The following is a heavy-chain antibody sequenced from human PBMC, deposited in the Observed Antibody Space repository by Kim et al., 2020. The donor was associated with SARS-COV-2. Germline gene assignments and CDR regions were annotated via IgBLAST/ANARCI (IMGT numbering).Heavy chain of an antibody. V-gene: IGHV1-69*13. CDR2: IIPIFGTA. D-gene: IGHD4-17*01. J-gene: IGHJ6*02. CDR1: GGTFSSYA. Sequence: SVKVSCKASGGTFSSYAISWVRQAPGQGLEWMGGIIPIFGTANYAQKFQGRVTITADESTSTAYMELSSLRSEDTAVYYCARDLEDYPKQHYGMDVWGQGTTVTVSS. CDR3: ARDLEDYPKQHYGMDV.